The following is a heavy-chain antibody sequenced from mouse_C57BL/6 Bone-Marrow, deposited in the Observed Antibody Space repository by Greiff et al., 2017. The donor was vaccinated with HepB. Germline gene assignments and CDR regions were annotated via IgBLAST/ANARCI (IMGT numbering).Heavy chain of an antibody. Sequence: EVHLVESGGDLVKPGGSLKLSCAASGFTFSSYGMSWVRQTPDKRLEWVATISSGGSYTYYPDSVKGRFTISRDNAKNTLYLQMSSLKSEDTAMYYCAGRGFAYWGQGTLVTVSA. CDR2: ISSGGSYT. V-gene: IGHV5-6*01. J-gene: IGHJ3*01. D-gene: IGHD3-1*01. CDR1: GFTFSSYG. CDR3: AGRGFAY.